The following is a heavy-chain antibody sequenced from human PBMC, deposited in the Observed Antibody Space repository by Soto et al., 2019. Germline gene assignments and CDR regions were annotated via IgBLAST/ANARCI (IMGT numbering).Heavy chain of an antibody. CDR1: GGSVSNYY. J-gene: IGHJ5*02. Sequence: SETLSLTCCVSGGSVSNYYWSWVRQPPGKRLEWIGYIYYTGTHDYNPSLRGRATISVDTSKDQFSLKLTSVTAADTAVYYCARDRDRHSSGLPSFDPWGQGILATVSS. CDR3: ARDRDRHSSGLPSFDP. CDR2: IYYTGTH. D-gene: IGHD3-22*01. V-gene: IGHV4-59*02.